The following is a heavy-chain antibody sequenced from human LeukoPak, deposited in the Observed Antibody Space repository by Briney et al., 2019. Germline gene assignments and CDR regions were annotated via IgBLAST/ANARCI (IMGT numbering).Heavy chain of an antibody. D-gene: IGHD2-15*01. CDR2: IYHSGST. CDR1: GYSISGGYY. Sequence: SQTLSLXCTVSGYSISGGYYWGWIRQPPGKGLEWIGSIYHSGSTYYNPSLKSRVTISVDTSKNQFSLKLSSVTAADTAVYYCARVIVVVVAATGGWFDPWGQGTLVTVSS. V-gene: IGHV4-38-2*02. CDR3: ARVIVVVVAATGGWFDP. J-gene: IGHJ5*02.